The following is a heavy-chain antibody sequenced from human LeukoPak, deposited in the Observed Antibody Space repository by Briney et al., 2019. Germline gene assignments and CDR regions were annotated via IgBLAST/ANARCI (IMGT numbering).Heavy chain of an antibody. D-gene: IGHD2-15*01. CDR3: ARDSSPRDGYDAFDI. CDR2: IRQDGCEK. J-gene: IGHJ3*02. CDR1: GFTFSTYW. V-gene: IGHV3-7*01. Sequence: GGSLRLSCAASGFTFSTYWMTWVRQAPGKGLEWVANIRQDGCEKFYVDSVKGRFTISRDNAKNSLYLQLNSLRAEDTAVYYCARDSSPRDGYDAFDIWGQGTMVTVSS.